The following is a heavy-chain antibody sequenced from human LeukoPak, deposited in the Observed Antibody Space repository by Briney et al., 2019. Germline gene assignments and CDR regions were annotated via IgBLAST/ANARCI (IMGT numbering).Heavy chain of an antibody. V-gene: IGHV4-4*07. CDR3: ARESQVLPGDGYYLDS. Sequence: SETLSLTCTVSGGSISNYIWSWIRQPAGKGLEWIGRIYISGSTDYNPSLKSRVTMSVDTSKNQFSLKLTPVTAADAAVYYCARESQVLPGDGYYLDSWGQGTLVTVSS. CDR1: GGSISNYI. J-gene: IGHJ4*02. CDR2: IYISGST. D-gene: IGHD1-1*01.